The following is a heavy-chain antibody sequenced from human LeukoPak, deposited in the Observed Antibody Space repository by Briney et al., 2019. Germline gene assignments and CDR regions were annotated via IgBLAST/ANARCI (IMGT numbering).Heavy chain of an antibody. CDR2: INHSGST. Sequence: PSETLSLTCAVYGGSFSGYYWSWIRQPPGKGLEWIGEINHSGSTNYNPSLKSRVTISVDTSKNQFSLKLSSVTAADTAVYYCARRSRGFVPAAKKLYWFDPWGQGTLVTVSS. V-gene: IGHV4-34*01. J-gene: IGHJ5*02. D-gene: IGHD2-2*01. CDR1: GGSFSGYY. CDR3: ARRSRGFVPAAKKLYWFDP.